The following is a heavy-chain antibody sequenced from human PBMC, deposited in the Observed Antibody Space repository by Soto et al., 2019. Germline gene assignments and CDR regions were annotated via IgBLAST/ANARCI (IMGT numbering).Heavy chain of an antibody. CDR1: GFTFSSYS. J-gene: IGHJ3*02. CDR2: ISSSSSTI. Sequence: SGGSLRLSCAASGFTFSSYSMNWVRQAPGKGLEWVSYISSSSSTIYCADSVKGRFTISRDNAKNSLYLQMNSLRDEDTAVYYCARAGNWNYGGRGAFDIWGQGTMVTVS. CDR3: ARAGNWNYGGRGAFDI. V-gene: IGHV3-48*02. D-gene: IGHD1-7*01.